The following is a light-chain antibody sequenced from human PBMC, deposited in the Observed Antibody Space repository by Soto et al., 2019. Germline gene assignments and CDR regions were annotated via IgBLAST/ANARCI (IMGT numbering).Light chain of an antibody. V-gene: IGLV2-8*01. J-gene: IGLJ2*01. Sequence: QSALTQPPSASGSPGQSVTISCTGTSSDVGGYNYVSWYQQHPGKAPKLIIYEVSKRPSGVPYRFSGSKSGNTASLTVSGLQAEDEAEFYCSSYAGSNNLLFGGGTKLTV. CDR3: SSYAGSNNLL. CDR1: SSDVGGYNY. CDR2: EVS.